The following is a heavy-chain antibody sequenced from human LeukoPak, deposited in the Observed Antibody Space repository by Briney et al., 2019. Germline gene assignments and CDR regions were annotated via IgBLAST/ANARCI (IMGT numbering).Heavy chain of an antibody. CDR2: IWYDGSNK. V-gene: IGHV3-33*01. D-gene: IGHD4-17*01. CDR1: RFTFSSYG. J-gene: IGHJ3*02. CDR3: ARGFDYGDLNYAFDI. Sequence: GRSLRLSCAASRFTFSSYGMHWVRQPPGEGLEWVAVIWYDGSNKYYADSVKGRFTISRDNSKNTLYLQMNSLRAEDTAVYYCARGFDYGDLNYAFDIWGQGTMVTVSS.